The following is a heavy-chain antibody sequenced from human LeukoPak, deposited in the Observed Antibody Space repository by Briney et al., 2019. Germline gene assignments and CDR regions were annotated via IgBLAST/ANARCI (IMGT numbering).Heavy chain of an antibody. CDR1: GFTFSSYS. J-gene: IGHJ4*02. V-gene: IGHV3-30*02. Sequence: PGGSLRLSCAASGFTFSSYSMNWVRQAPGKGLEWVAFIRYDGSNKYYADSVKGRFTISRDNSKNTLYLQMNSLRDEDTAVYYCAKDAIDMSNWSIFDYWGQGTLVTVSS. D-gene: IGHD6-13*01. CDR2: IRYDGSNK. CDR3: AKDAIDMSNWSIFDY.